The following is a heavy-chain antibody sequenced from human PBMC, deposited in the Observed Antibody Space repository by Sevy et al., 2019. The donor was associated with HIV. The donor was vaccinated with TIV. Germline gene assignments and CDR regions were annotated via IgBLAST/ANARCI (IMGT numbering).Heavy chain of an antibody. J-gene: IGHJ4*01. V-gene: IGHV4-39*01. CDR1: GGSMSGSHYY. D-gene: IGHD3-22*01. CDR2: VYYSGST. Sequence: SETLSLTCTVSGGSMSGSHYYWGWIRRPPGKGLEWIGSVYYSGSTHYNPSLKSRVTISVDTSKSLLSLELTSVIATDTAVYYCARNSTGHSFDYWGLGTLVTVSS. CDR3: ARNSTGHSFDY.